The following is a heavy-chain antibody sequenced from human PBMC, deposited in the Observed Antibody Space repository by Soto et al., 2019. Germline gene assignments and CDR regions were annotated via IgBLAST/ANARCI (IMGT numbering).Heavy chain of an antibody. CDR3: VRDRYSSSGWFDP. Sequence: PSQTLSLTFAISGDSVSSYSAAWNLIRQSPSGGLEWLGRTYYRSRFFSDYAESVKSRIIINPDTSKNQFSLQLKSVTPEDTAVYYCVRDRYSSSGWFDPWGQGNPVTVSS. CDR1: GDSVSSYSAA. J-gene: IGHJ5*02. V-gene: IGHV6-1*01. CDR2: TYYRSRFFS. D-gene: IGHD3-10*01.